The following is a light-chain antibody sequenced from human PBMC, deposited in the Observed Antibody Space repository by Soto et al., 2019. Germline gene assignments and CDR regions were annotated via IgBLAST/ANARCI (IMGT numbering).Light chain of an antibody. Sequence: DIQMTQSPSSLSASVGDRVTITCRASQSISTYLNWYQQKPGKAPKLLIYPASSLQSGVPARFSGSGSGTDFTLTISSLQPEDFATYYCQQSYRTPLTFGGGNKVELK. CDR3: QQSYRTPLT. J-gene: IGKJ4*02. CDR2: PAS. V-gene: IGKV1-39*01. CDR1: QSISTY.